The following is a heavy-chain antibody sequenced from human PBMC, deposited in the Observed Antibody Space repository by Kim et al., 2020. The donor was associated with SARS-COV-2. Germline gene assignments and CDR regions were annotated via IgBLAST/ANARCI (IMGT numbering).Heavy chain of an antibody. Sequence: GGSLRLSCAASGFSFSDYYMNWIRQAPGKGLEWVAYINSDGSSMRYADSVNGRFSISRYNAKKSLSLQMNSLTPEDTAVYYCVRAPANWGQGTLVTVSS. J-gene: IGHJ4*02. CDR3: VRAPAN. CDR2: INSDGSSM. CDR1: GFSFSDYY. V-gene: IGHV3-11*01.